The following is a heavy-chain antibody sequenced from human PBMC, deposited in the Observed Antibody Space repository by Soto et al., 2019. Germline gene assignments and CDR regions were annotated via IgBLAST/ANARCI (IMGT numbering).Heavy chain of an antibody. CDR3: ARSFHGSGVYGLDV. CDR1: GGSISSIKW. V-gene: IGHV4-4*02. CDR2: IYHSGSA. D-gene: IGHD3-10*01. J-gene: IGHJ6*02. Sequence: QVQLQESGAGLVKPSGTLSLTCAVSGGSISSIKWWSWVRQPPGKGLEWIGEIYHSGSAKYNPSLKSRVTISVDKSKNQFSLKLSSVTAADTAVYYCARSFHGSGVYGLDVWGQGTTVTVSS.